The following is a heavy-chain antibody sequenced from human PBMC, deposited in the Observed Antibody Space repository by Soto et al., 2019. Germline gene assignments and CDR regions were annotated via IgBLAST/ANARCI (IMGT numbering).Heavy chain of an antibody. CDR2: IYYSGST. D-gene: IGHD3-16*02. CDR3: ARYRFSDTWSKFDY. V-gene: IGHV4-31*03. Sequence: PSETLSLTCTVSGGSISSGGYYWSWIRQHPGKGLEWIGYIYYSGSTYYNPSLKSRVTISVDTSKNQFSLKLTSVTAADTAVYYCARYRFSDTWSKFDYWGQGTLVTVSS. J-gene: IGHJ4*02. CDR1: GGSISSGGYY.